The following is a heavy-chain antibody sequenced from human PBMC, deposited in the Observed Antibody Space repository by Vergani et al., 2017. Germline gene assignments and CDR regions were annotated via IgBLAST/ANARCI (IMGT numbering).Heavy chain of an antibody. J-gene: IGHJ4*02. CDR1: GFTFSSYA. Sequence: EVQLLESGGGLVQPGGSLRLSCAASGFTFSSYAMSWVRQAPGKGLEWVSAISGSGGSTYYADSVKGRFTSSRYNSKNTLYLQMNSLRAEDTAVYYCAKGRQIVGATNIDYWGEGTLVTVSS. CDR2: ISGSGGST. CDR3: AKGRQIVGATNIDY. V-gene: IGHV3-23*01. D-gene: IGHD1-26*01.